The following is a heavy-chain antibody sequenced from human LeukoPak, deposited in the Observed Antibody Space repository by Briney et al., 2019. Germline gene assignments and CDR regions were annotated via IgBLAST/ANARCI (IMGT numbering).Heavy chain of an antibody. D-gene: IGHD5-18*01. CDR2: TRSKTDGGTT. CDR3: RLVDTPQGLDS. Sequence: GGSLRLSCAASGFSFSSAWMNWVRQAPGKGLEWVGLTRSKTDGGTTDYAAPVRGRFTISRDDIQNTMYLQMNSLKTEDTAVYYCRLVDTPQGLDSWGQGDLVSVSS. J-gene: IGHJ4*02. V-gene: IGHV3-15*01. CDR1: GFSFSSAW.